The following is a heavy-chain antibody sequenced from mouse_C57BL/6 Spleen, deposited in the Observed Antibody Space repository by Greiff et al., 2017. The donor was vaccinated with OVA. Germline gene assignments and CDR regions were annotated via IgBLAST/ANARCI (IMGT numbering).Heavy chain of an antibody. J-gene: IGHJ4*01. CDR2: IYPGSGNT. V-gene: IGHV1-66*01. CDR1: GYSFTSYY. D-gene: IGHD3-3*01. CDR3: ARDWAGDYAMDY. Sequence: QVQLKQSGPELVKPGASVKISCKASGYSFTSYYIHWVKQRPGQGLEWIGWIYPGSGNTKYNEKFKGKATLTADTSSSTAYMQLSSLTSEDSAVYYCARDWAGDYAMDYWGQGTSVTVSS.